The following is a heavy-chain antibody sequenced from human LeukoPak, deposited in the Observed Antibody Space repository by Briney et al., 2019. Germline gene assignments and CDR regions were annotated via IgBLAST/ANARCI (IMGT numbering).Heavy chain of an antibody. CDR1: GFTFSRFW. CDR3: MTGYSSHWYNEGNY. Sequence: EGSLRLSCVASGFTFSRFWMIWVRQAPGKGLEWVAMIKQDGSGEYYLDSVKGRFTISRDNAKNSLYLQMNSLRADDTGVYFCMTGYSSHWYNEGNYWGQGILVTVSS. D-gene: IGHD6-19*01. V-gene: IGHV3-7*01. J-gene: IGHJ4*02. CDR2: IKQDGSGE.